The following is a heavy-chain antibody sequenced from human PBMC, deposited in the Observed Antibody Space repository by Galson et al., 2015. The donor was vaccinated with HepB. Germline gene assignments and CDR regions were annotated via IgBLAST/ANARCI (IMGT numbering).Heavy chain of an antibody. J-gene: IGHJ4*02. V-gene: IGHV3-53*01. CDR1: GFTVSSNY. Sequence: SLRHSCAASGFTVSSNYMSWVRQAPGKGLEWVSVIYSGGSTYYADSVKGRFTISRDNSKNTLYLQMNSLRAEDTAVYYCAKDLYSSGSSAFDYWGQGTLVTVSS. CDR2: IYSGGST. D-gene: IGHD6-19*01. CDR3: AKDLYSSGSSAFDY.